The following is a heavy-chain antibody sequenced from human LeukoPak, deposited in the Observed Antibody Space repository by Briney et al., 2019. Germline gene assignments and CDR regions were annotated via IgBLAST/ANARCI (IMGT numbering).Heavy chain of an antibody. D-gene: IGHD5-12*01. Sequence: GGSLRLSCVASGFALSTYWMDWVRQAPGKGPVWISHISGDGSRTSYADSVKGRFTIFRDNAKNTLYMQMNSLRAEDTAVYYCGRNRGYDALDYWGQGTLVTVSS. CDR1: GFALSTYW. CDR3: GRNRGYDALDY. CDR2: ISGDGSRT. J-gene: IGHJ4*02. V-gene: IGHV3-74*01.